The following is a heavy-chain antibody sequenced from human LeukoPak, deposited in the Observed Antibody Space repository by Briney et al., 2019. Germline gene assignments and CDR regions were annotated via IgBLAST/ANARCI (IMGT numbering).Heavy chain of an antibody. V-gene: IGHV3-66*01. CDR3: AREVVPAGHDY. D-gene: IGHD2-2*01. CDR2: IYSGGST. Sequence: GGSLRLSCVASGFTVSSDYMSWVRQAPGKGLEWVSVIYSGGSTYYADSVKGRFTISRDNAKNSLYLQMNSLRAEDTAVYYCAREVVPAGHDYWGQGTLVTVSS. J-gene: IGHJ4*02. CDR1: GFTVSSDY.